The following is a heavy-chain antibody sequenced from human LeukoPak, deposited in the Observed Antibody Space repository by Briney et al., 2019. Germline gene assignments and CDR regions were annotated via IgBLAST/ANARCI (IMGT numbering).Heavy chain of an antibody. CDR3: GRAPFNSPFDY. V-gene: IGHV1-46*01. D-gene: IGHD2-21*01. J-gene: IGHJ4*02. CDR2: VNPSGGST. Sequence: GASVKVSCKASGYTFTSYYMHWVRQAPGQGLEWMGIVNPSGGSTSYAQKFQGRVTMTRDTSTSTVYMELSSLRSEDTAVYYCGRAPFNSPFDYWGQGTLVTVSS. CDR1: GYTFTSYY.